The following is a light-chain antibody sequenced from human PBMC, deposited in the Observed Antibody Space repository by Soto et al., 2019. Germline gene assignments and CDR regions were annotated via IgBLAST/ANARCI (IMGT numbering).Light chain of an antibody. V-gene: IGLV2-23*01. CDR3: CSYAGSSTVV. Sequence: QSALTQPASVSGSPGQSITISCTGTSSDVGSYDLVSWYQQHPGKAPKLMIYEDNKRPSGVSNRFSGSKSGNTASLTISGLQAEDEADYYCCSYAGSSTVVFGRGTKLTVL. CDR2: EDN. J-gene: IGLJ2*01. CDR1: SSDVGSYDL.